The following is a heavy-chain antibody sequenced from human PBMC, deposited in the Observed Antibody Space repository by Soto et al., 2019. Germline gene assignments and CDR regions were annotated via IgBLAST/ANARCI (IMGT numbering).Heavy chain of an antibody. CDR3: ARAFFYQGSDSRGYSFDAFDF. J-gene: IGHJ3*01. D-gene: IGHD3-22*01. V-gene: IGHV1-18*01. CDR1: GYTFTSYG. Sequence: ASVNVSCKASGYTFTSYGISWVRQAPGQGLDGMGWISAHTGSSEYAQRFQGRVTMTKYRSTSTAYMERRSLRSDDTAVYYCARAFFYQGSDSRGYSFDAFDFWGPGTLVTVSS. CDR2: ISAHTGSS.